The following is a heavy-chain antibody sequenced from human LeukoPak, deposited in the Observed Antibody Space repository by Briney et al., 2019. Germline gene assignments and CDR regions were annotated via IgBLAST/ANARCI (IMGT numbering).Heavy chain of an antibody. CDR3: ARYYDSSGYYYGY. CDR2: IIPILGIA. V-gene: IGHV1-69*02. CDR1: GGTFSSYT. J-gene: IGHJ4*02. D-gene: IGHD3-22*01. Sequence: SVKVSCKASGGTFSSYTISWVRQAPGQGLEWMGRIIPILGIANYAQKFQGRVTITADKSTSTAYMELSSLRSEDTAVYYCARYYDSSGYYYGYWGQGTLVTVSP.